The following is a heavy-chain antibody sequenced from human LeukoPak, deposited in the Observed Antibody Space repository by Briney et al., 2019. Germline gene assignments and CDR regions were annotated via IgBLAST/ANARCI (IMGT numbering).Heavy chain of an antibody. V-gene: IGHV4-59*01. D-gene: IGHD2/OR15-2a*01. CDR2: IYYSGST. CDR1: GGSISSYY. CDR3: ARAGFYASVNQYYYYYYMDV. Sequence: SETLSLTCTVSGGSISSYYWSWIRQPPGKGLEWIGYIYYSGSTNYNPSLKSRVTISVDTSKNQFSLKVTSVTAADAAVYYCARAGFYASVNQYYYYYYMDVWGTGTTVTVSS. J-gene: IGHJ6*03.